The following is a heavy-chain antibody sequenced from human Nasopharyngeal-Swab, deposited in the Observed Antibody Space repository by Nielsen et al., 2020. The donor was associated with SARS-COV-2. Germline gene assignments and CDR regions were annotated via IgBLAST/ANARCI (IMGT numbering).Heavy chain of an antibody. CDR3: AKGGIITMVRGATN. D-gene: IGHD3-10*01. J-gene: IGHJ4*02. V-gene: IGHV3-9*01. Sequence: GGSLRLSCAASGFTFDDYAMHWVRQAPGKGLEWVSGISWNSGSIGYADSVKGRSTISRDNAKNSLYLQMNSLRAEDTALYYCAKGGIITMVRGATNWGQGALVTVSS. CDR2: ISWNSGSI. CDR1: GFTFDDYA.